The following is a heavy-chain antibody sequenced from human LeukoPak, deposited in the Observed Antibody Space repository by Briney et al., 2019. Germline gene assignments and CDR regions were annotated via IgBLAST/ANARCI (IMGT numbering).Heavy chain of an antibody. CDR2: IYYAGSS. V-gene: IGHV4-59*08. CDR3: AGQGVIPTGVEGPWFDP. CDR1: GASIKNYY. Sequence: SETLSLTCTVSGASIKNYYWSWIRQPPGKGLEWIANIYYAGSSNYNPSLKSRVSVSIDASKNHLSLKLTSVTAADTAIYYCAGQGVIPTGVEGPWFDPWGQGTLVAVSS. J-gene: IGHJ5*02. D-gene: IGHD1-14*01.